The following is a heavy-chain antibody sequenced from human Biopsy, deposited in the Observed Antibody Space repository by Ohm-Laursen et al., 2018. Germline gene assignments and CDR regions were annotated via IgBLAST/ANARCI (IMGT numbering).Heavy chain of an antibody. CDR2: ALFTGTT. V-gene: IGHV4-39*01. CDR1: GVSMRSYDVY. D-gene: IGHD4-23*01. J-gene: IGHJ4*01. Sequence: SETLSLTCSVSGVSMRSYDVYWNWIRQGPGKGLQWIGTALFTGTTYYNPALRGRLSLSIDTSMNQMTLKLWSVSAADTAVYYLAGQTAYAGNRQYGREFWGPGIPVSVS. CDR3: AGQTAYAGNRQYGREF.